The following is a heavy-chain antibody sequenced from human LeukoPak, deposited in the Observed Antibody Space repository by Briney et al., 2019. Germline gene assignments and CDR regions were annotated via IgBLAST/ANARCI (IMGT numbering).Heavy chain of an antibody. CDR2: ISGSAGST. D-gene: IGHD5-18*01. V-gene: IGHV3-23*01. J-gene: IGHJ4*02. CDR3: AKGSGRGYSYGLEY. CDR1: GFTFSSYG. Sequence: GGSLRLSCVASGFTFSSYGMTWVRQAPGKGPEWVSLISGSAGSTYYADSVKGRFSISRDNSKNTMYLQTNSLRAEDTAVYYCAKGSGRGYSYGLEYWGQGTLVTVSS.